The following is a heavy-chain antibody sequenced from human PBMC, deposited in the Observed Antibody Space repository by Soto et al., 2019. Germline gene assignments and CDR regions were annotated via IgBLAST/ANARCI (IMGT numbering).Heavy chain of an antibody. Sequence: GGSLRLSCAASGFTFSSYGMHWVRQAPGKGLEWVAVIWYDGSNKYYEDSVKGRFTISRDNSKNTLYLQMNSLRAEDTAVYYCARAANRDAFDIWGQGTMVTVSS. D-gene: IGHD5-18*01. V-gene: IGHV3-33*08. CDR3: ARAANRDAFDI. CDR2: IWYDGSNK. J-gene: IGHJ3*02. CDR1: GFTFSSYG.